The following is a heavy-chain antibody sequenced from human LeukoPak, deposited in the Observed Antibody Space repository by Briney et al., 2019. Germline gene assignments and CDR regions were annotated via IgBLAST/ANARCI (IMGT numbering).Heavy chain of an antibody. D-gene: IGHD6-13*01. V-gene: IGHV3-23*01. CDR2: ISENGGTT. J-gene: IGHJ4*02. CDR3: AKDYGPKQLVFFDS. CDR1: GFTFSSYA. Sequence: GGSLRLSCEASGFTFSSYALSWVRQAPGKGLEWVSAISENGGTTFYADSVKGRFIITRDNSKNTLYMQMNSLRGEDTAVYYCAKDYGPKQLVFFDSWGQGTLVTVSS.